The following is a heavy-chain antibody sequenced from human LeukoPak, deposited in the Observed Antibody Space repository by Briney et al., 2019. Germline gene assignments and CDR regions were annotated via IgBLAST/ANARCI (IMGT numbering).Heavy chain of an antibody. V-gene: IGHV4-59*12. D-gene: IGHD6-19*01. CDR2: ISYSGST. J-gene: IGHJ4*02. CDR3: ARDGQQWRHFDY. CDR1: GGSISSYY. Sequence: SETLSLTCTVSGGSISSYYWNWIRQPPGKGLEWIGYISYSGSTNYNPSLKSRVTMSVDTSKNQFSLKLSSVTAADTAVYYCARDGQQWRHFDYWGQGTLVTVSS.